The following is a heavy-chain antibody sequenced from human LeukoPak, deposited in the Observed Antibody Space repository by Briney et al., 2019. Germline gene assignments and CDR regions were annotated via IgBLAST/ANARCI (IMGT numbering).Heavy chain of an antibody. CDR3: ARASGSALAGRALHFDY. J-gene: IGHJ4*02. CDR2: INPSGGST. V-gene: IGHV1-46*03. CDR1: GYTFTSYY. Sequence: ASVKVSCKASGYTFTSYYMHWVRQAPGQGLEWMGIINPSGGSTSNAQKFQGRVTMTRDTSTSTLYMELSSLRSEDTAVYYCARASGSALAGRALHFDYWGQGTLVTVSS. D-gene: IGHD6-19*01.